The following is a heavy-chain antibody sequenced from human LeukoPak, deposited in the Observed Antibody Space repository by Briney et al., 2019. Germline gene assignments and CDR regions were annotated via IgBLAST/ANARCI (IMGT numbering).Heavy chain of an antibody. D-gene: IGHD6-19*01. J-gene: IGHJ4*02. V-gene: IGHV1-18*01. Sequence: ASVKVSCKASGYTFKRYGISWVRQAPGQGLAWMGWISTYNGDTNYAQKFQGRVTMTTDTSTSTAYLELRSLRSDDTAVYYCARDPSNTSGWYIYFDYWGQGTLVTVSS. CDR1: GYTFKRYG. CDR3: ARDPSNTSGWYIYFDY. CDR2: ISTYNGDT.